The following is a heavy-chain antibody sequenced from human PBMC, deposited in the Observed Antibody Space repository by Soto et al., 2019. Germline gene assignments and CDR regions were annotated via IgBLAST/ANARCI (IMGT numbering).Heavy chain of an antibody. J-gene: IGHJ5*02. CDR2: IYQSGVT. Sequence: PSGTTALPFNIFGDPYSISTYSWCCIRQPPGKALQWIGFIYQSGVTSYNPSLASRVSISLDRSNNQCSLKLKSVTAADTAVYFCAGMPYTSGLRFDPWGPGTLVTVSS. D-gene: IGHD6-19*01. CDR3: AGMPYTSGLRFDP. CDR1: GDPYSISTYS. V-gene: IGHV4-30-2*01.